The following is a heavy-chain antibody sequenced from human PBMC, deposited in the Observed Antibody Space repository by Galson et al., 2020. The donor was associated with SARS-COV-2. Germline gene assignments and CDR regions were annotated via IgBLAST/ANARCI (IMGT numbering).Heavy chain of an antibody. CDR2: ISYDGSNK. Sequence: GGSLRLSCAASGFTFSSYAMHWVRQASGKGLEWVAVISYDGSNKYYADSVKGRFTISRDNSKNTLYLQMNSLRAEDTAVYYCARALVFDFDYWGQGTLVTVSS. D-gene: IGHD2-8*02. CDR3: ARALVFDFDY. CDR1: GFTFSSYA. V-gene: IGHV3-30-3*01. J-gene: IGHJ4*02.